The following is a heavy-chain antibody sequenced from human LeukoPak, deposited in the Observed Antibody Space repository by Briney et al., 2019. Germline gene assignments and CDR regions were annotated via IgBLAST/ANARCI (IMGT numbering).Heavy chain of an antibody. Sequence: EASVKVSCKASGHTFTDYFMHWVRQAPGQGLEWMGWLEPNSGATNYAQIFQGRVTMTRDTSISTAYMELTRLRSDDTAVYFCARGLSSSWYGRKTGTDYWGQGTLVTVSS. CDR2: LEPNSGAT. J-gene: IGHJ4*02. V-gene: IGHV1-2*02. D-gene: IGHD6-13*01. CDR3: ARGLSSSWYGRKTGTDY. CDR1: GHTFTDYF.